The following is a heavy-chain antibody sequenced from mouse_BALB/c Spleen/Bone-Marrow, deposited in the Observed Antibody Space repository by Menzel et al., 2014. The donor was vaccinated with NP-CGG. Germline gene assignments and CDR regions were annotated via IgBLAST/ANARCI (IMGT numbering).Heavy chain of an antibody. Sequence: QVQLQQSGAELVRPGSSVKISCKASGYAFSSYWMNWVKQRPGQGLEWIGQIYPGDGDTNYNGKFKGKATLTADKSSSTAYMQLSSLTSEDSAVYFCAREGYDYDWFAYWGRGTQVTVSA. D-gene: IGHD2-4*01. CDR1: GYAFSSYW. J-gene: IGHJ3*01. CDR2: IYPGDGDT. V-gene: IGHV1-80*01. CDR3: AREGYDYDWFAY.